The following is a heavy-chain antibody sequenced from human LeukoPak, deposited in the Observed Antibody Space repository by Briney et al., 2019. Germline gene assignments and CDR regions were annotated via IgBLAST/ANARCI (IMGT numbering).Heavy chain of an antibody. D-gene: IGHD1-20*01. CDR3: ATSSHNWNLGGVRDYMDV. Sequence: GASVKVSCKVSGYTLTEISMHWVRQAPGKGLEWMGGFNPEDDERIYAQKFQGRVTMTEDTSTDTAYMEPSSLRSNDTAVYYCATSSHNWNLGGVRDYMDVWGKGTTVTVSS. J-gene: IGHJ6*03. CDR2: FNPEDDER. V-gene: IGHV1-24*01. CDR1: GYTLTEIS.